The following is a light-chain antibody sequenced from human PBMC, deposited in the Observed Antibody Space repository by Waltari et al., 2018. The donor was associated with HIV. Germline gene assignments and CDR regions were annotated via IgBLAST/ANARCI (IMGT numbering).Light chain of an antibody. CDR1: STHVDTF. CDR2: DVN. J-gene: IGLJ1*01. CDR3: CSHAGNFIFA. Sequence: QSALTQPHSVSGSPGQSLTIPCTGTSTHVDTFFSWYQQYPGQAPKVIIYDVNKRPSGVPDRFSASKSGNTAFLTISGLQAEDEAEYHCCSHAGNFIFAFGTGTKVTVL. V-gene: IGLV2-11*01.